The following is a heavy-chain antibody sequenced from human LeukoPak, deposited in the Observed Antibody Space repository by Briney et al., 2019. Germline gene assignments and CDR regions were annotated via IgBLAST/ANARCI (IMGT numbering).Heavy chain of an antibody. CDR2: IYSGGSA. CDR1: GFTVTSNY. J-gene: IGHJ4*02. D-gene: IGHD2-15*01. Sequence: PGGSLRLSCAASGFTVTSNYMSWVRQAPGKGLEWVSVIYSGGSAYYADSVKGRFTISRDNSKNTLYLQMNSLRAEDTAVYYCARGVVVAAIFDDWGQGTLVTVSS. V-gene: IGHV3-66*02. CDR3: ARGVVVAAIFDD.